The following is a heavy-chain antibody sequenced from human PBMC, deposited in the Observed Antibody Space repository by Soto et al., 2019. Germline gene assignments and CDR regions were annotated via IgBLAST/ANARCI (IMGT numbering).Heavy chain of an antibody. CDR1: GGSISSYY. V-gene: IGHV4-59*01. J-gene: IGHJ5*02. Sequence: TSETLSLTCTVSGGSISSYYWSWIRQPPGKGLEWIGYIYYSGSTNYNPSLKSRVTISVDTSKNQFSLKLSSVTAADTAVYYCAREHDFWSGYSGWFDPWGQGTLVTVSS. CDR2: IYYSGST. D-gene: IGHD3-3*01. CDR3: AREHDFWSGYSGWFDP.